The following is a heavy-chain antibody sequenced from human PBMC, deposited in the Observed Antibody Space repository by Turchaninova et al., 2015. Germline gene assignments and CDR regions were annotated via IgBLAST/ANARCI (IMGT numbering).Heavy chain of an antibody. CDR3: AKGVAGGASFDI. J-gene: IGHJ3*02. CDR2: IFHTGNI. V-gene: IGHV4-59*01. CDR1: GGSISSYY. Sequence: QVQLQESGPGLVKPSETLSLTCTVSGGSISSYYWSWLRPPPGKGLEWIGSIFHTGNINSNPPLKSRVTISLYTSKNQLSRKLSSVTTADAAVYYCAKGVAGGASFDIWGQGTMVSVSS. D-gene: IGHD3-16*01.